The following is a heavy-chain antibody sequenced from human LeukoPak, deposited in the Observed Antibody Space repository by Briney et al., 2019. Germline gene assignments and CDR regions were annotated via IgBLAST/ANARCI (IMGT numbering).Heavy chain of an antibody. J-gene: IGHJ6*02. CDR1: GHTLTELS. D-gene: IGHD3-16*01. Sequence: GASVKVSCKVSGHTLTELSMHWVRQAPGKGLEWMGGFGPEDGETIYAQKFQGRVTVTEDTSTDTAYMELSSLRSEDTAVYYCATAMITFGGVTSPRRYYYYGMDVWGQGTTVTVSS. V-gene: IGHV1-24*01. CDR2: FGPEDGET. CDR3: ATAMITFGGVTSPRRYYYYGMDV.